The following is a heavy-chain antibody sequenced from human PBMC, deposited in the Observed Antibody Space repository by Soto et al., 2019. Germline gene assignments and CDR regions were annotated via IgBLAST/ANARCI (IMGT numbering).Heavy chain of an antibody. CDR2: ISNDGTKK. D-gene: IGHD2-8*02. Sequence: GGSLRLSCAASGFTFSSYAIHWVRQAPGEGLEWVAVISNDGTKKFYADSVKGRFTISRDNSRKALYLQMNSLRADDTALYYCAIHWWELGPPDYWGQGTLVTVSS. J-gene: IGHJ4*02. CDR3: AIHWWELGPPDY. V-gene: IGHV3-30*04. CDR1: GFTFSSYA.